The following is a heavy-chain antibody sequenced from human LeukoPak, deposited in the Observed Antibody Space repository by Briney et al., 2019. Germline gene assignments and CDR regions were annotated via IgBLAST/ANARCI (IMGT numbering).Heavy chain of an antibody. J-gene: IGHJ5*02. CDR1: GGSISSGGYY. D-gene: IGHD2-2*02. CDR2: IYYSGST. Sequence: PSETLSLTCTVSGGSISSGGYYWSWIRQHPGKGLEWIGYIYYSGSTYYNPSLKSRVTILVDTSKNQFSLKLSSVTAADTAVYYCARGLRYCSSTSCYTREKNWFDPWGQGTLVTVSS. CDR3: ARGLRYCSSTSCYTREKNWFDP. V-gene: IGHV4-31*03.